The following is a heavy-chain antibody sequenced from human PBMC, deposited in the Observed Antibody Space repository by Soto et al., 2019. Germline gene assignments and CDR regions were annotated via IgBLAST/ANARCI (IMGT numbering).Heavy chain of an antibody. CDR3: ARDRGIDALDV. CDR2: IKQDGSEK. J-gene: IGHJ3*01. Sequence: EVQLVESGGGLVQPGGSLRLSCAASGFMFSNYWMSWVRQVPGRGPEWLAYIKQDGSEKYYVESLKGRFIISRDNANNSLCLQMNSLRAEDTAVYYCARDRGIDALDVWGQGTTVTVSS. CDR1: GFMFSNYW. D-gene: IGHD3-10*01. V-gene: IGHV3-7*05.